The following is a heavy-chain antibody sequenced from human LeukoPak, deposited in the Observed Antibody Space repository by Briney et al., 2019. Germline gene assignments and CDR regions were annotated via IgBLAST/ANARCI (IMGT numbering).Heavy chain of an antibody. CDR1: GGSFSGYY. Sequence: SETLSLTCAVYGGSFSGYYWSWIRQPPGKGLEWIGEINHSGSTNYNPSLKSRVAISVDASKNQFSLKLSSVTAADTAVYYCARGRGPLPYGDYWGKGALVPVPS. CDR2: INHSGST. J-gene: IGHJ4*02. D-gene: IGHD3-10*01. CDR3: ARGRGPLPYGDY. V-gene: IGHV4-34*01.